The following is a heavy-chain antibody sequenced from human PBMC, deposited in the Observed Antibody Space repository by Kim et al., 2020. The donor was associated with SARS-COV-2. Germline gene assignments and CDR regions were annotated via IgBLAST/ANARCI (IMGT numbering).Heavy chain of an antibody. CDR2: IDHSGST. Sequence: SETLSLTCAVYVGSFSGYYWTWIRQSPGKGLEWIGEIDHSGSTNYDPSLKSRLTISVDTSKNQFSLQLKSVTAADTAVYYCARRGISRESAIDYWGQGTVVTVSS. CDR1: VGSFSGYY. D-gene: IGHD6-13*01. CDR3: ARRGISRESAIDY. V-gene: IGHV4-34*01. J-gene: IGHJ4*02.